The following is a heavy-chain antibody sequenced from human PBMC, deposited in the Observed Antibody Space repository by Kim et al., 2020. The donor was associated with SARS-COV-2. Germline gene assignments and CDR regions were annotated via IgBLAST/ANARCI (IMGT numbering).Heavy chain of an antibody. CDR1: GYTFTSYG. D-gene: IGHD3-10*01. J-gene: IGHJ5*02. V-gene: IGHV1-18*01. CDR3: ARDVWAAMVRGAGWFDP. CDR2: ISAYNGNT. Sequence: ASVKVSCKASGYTFTSYGISWVRQAPGQGLEWMGWISAYNGNTNYAQKLQGRVTMTTDTSTSTAYMELRSLRSDDTAVYYCARDVWAAMVRGAGWFDPWGQGTLVTVSS.